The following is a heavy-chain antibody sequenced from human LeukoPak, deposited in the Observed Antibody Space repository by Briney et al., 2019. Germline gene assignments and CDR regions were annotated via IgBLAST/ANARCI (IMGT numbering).Heavy chain of an antibody. D-gene: IGHD3-9*01. Sequence: PGGSLRLSCAAPGFTFSSYSMNWVRQAPGKGLEWVSSISSSSSYIYYADSVKGRFTISRDNAKNSLYLQMNSLRAEDTAVYYCARGHYDILTGYYTNGDYWGQGALVTVSS. J-gene: IGHJ4*02. V-gene: IGHV3-21*01. CDR2: ISSSSSYI. CDR1: GFTFSSYS. CDR3: ARGHYDILTGYYTNGDY.